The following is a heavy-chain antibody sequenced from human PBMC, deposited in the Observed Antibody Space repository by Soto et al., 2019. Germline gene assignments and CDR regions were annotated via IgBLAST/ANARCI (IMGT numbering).Heavy chain of an antibody. V-gene: IGHV1-46*01. Sequence: ASVKVSCKASGYAFTSYYMHWVRQAPGQGLEWMGIINTSGGSTSYAQKFQGRVTMTRDTSTSTVYMELCSLRSEDTAVYYCARGVLATISGPDLDYWGQGTLVTVSS. CDR1: GYAFTSYY. CDR2: INTSGGST. D-gene: IGHD5-12*01. CDR3: ARGVLATISGPDLDY. J-gene: IGHJ4*02.